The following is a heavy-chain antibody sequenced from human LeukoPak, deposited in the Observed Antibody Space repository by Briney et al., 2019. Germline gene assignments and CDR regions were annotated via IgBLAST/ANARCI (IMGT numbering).Heavy chain of an antibody. CDR2: MNPNSGNT. D-gene: IGHD3-16*01. Sequence: ASVKVSCKASGYTFTSYDINWVRQATGQGLEWMGWMNPNSGNTGYAQKFQGRVTMTRDTSTSTVYMELSSLRSEDTAVYYCARDVAALGENWGQGTLVTVSS. CDR3: ARDVAALGEN. J-gene: IGHJ4*02. V-gene: IGHV1-8*01. CDR1: GYTFTSYD.